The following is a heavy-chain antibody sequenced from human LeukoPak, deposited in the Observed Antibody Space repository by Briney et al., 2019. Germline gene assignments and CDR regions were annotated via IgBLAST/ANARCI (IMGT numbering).Heavy chain of an antibody. Sequence: GGSLRLSCAASGFPFSRDSMNWVRQAPGKGLEWISYISDSSTAIYYADSVKGRFTISRDSAKNSLDLQMNSLRGEDTAVYYCAREHFTYYHYMDVWGKGTTVTVSS. J-gene: IGHJ6*03. CDR1: GFPFSRDS. CDR2: ISDSSTAI. D-gene: IGHD3-3*02. CDR3: AREHFTYYHYMDV. V-gene: IGHV3-48*01.